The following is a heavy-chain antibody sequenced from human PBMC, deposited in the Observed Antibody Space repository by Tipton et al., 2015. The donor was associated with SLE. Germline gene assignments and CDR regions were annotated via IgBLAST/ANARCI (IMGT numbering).Heavy chain of an antibody. CDR2: IYPGDSDT. CDR3: ARSSSWYESYYYYMDV. CDR1: GYSFTSYW. V-gene: IGHV5-51*01. J-gene: IGHJ6*03. D-gene: IGHD6-13*01. Sequence: QLVQSGAEVKKPGESLKISCKGFGYSFTSYWIGWVRQMPGKGLEWMGIIYPGDSDTIYSPSFQGQVTISADKSISTAYLQWSSLKASDTAMYYCARSSSWYESYYYYMDVWGKGTTVTVSS.